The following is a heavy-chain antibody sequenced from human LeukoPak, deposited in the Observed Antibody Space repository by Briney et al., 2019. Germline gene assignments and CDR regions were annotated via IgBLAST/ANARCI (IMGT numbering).Heavy chain of an antibody. D-gene: IGHD4-11*01. J-gene: IGHJ4*02. CDR2: ISSSSSYI. CDR3: ARGLQSSKSGS. V-gene: IGHV3-21*01. Sequence: SGGSLRLSCAASGFTFSSYSMNWVRQAPGKGLEWVSSISSSSSYIYYADSVKGRFTISRDNAKNSLHLQMNSLRAEDTAVYYCARGLQSSKSGSWGQGTLVTVSS. CDR1: GFTFSSYS.